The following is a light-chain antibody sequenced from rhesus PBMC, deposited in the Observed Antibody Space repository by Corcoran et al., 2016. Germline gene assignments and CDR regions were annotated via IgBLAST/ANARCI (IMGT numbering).Light chain of an antibody. J-gene: IGKJ1*01. CDR1: ENIVNY. CDR3: QQYNGLWA. CDR2: RAT. Sequence: EIVMTQSPATLSSSPGETATRSCRARENIVNYLAWYQQKPGQAPKLLGHRATCRATGIPDSLSGYGYRKEFTLTISSLEPGDVGVYHCQQYNGLWAFGQGSKVEIK. V-gene: IGKV3-40*03.